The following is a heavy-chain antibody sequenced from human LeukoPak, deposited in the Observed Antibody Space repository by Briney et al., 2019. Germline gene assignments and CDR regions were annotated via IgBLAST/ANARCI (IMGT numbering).Heavy chain of an antibody. J-gene: IGHJ6*03. V-gene: IGHV3-49*05. CDR3: ARDPYNGAYSEGYYYYYMDV. CDR2: IRSKAYGGTT. Sequence: KAGWSLRLSCTASGSTFGDYAMSWFRQAPGKGLEWVGFIRSKAYGGTTEYAASVKGRFTISRDDSKSIAYLQMNSLRVEDTAIYYCARDPYNGAYSEGYYYYYMDVWGKGTTVTVSS. D-gene: IGHD1-1*01. CDR1: GSTFGDYA.